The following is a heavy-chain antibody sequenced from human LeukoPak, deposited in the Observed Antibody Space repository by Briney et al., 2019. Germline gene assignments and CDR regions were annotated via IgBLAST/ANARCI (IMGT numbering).Heavy chain of an antibody. CDR2: ISTHDGHT. CDR3: ARDASYYDFWSGYYPNWFDP. V-gene: IGHV1-18*01. CDR1: DYTLTNYG. D-gene: IGHD3-3*01. J-gene: IGHJ5*02. Sequence: GASVKVSCKASDYTLTNYGITWVRQAPGQGLEWMGWISTHDGHTICAQDLQGRVTMTIDTSTSTAYMELRSLRSDDTAVYYCARDASYYDFWSGYYPNWFDPWGQGTLVTVSS.